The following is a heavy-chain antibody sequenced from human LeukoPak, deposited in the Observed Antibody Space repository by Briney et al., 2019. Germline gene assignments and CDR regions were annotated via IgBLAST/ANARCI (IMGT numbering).Heavy chain of an antibody. CDR1: GGSISSYY. CDR2: IYYSGRT. V-gene: IGHV4-59*08. Sequence: KASETLSLTCTVSGGSISSYYWSWIRQPPGKGLEWIGYIYYSGRTKYNPSLKSRVTISVDTSKNQFSLKLSSVTAADTAVYYCARHGTISSESYFDYWGQGALVTVSS. D-gene: IGHD1-14*01. J-gene: IGHJ4*02. CDR3: ARHGTISSESYFDY.